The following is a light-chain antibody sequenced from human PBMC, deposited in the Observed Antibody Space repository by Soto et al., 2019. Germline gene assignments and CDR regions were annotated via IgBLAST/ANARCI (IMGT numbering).Light chain of an antibody. CDR2: DVT. Sequence: QSVLTQPASVSGSPGQSITISCTGTSSDVGAYNYVSWYQQNPGKAPKLMIYDVTNRPSGVSNRFSGSKSGNTASLTISGLQAEDEADYYCSSFTTSTTYVFGTGAKVTAL. CDR1: SSDVGAYNY. V-gene: IGLV2-14*01. CDR3: SSFTTSTTYV. J-gene: IGLJ1*01.